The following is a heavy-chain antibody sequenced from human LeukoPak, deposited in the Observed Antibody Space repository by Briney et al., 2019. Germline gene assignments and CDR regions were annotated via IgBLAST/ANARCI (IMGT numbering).Heavy chain of an antibody. D-gene: IGHD3-9*01. J-gene: IGHJ4*02. Sequence: ASVKVSCKASGYTFTSYSISWVRQAPGQGLEWMGWISGYNGNTNYAQKLQGRVTMTTDTSTRTAYMEMRSLRSDDTAVYYCARGGSEFRYPTMVDYWGQGTLVTVSS. V-gene: IGHV1-18*01. CDR2: ISGYNGNT. CDR3: ARGGSEFRYPTMVDY. CDR1: GYTFTSYS.